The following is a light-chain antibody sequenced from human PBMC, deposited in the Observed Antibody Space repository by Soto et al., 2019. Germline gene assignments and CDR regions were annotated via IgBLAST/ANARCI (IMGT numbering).Light chain of an antibody. J-gene: IGLJ1*01. V-gene: IGLV2-23*02. CDR1: SSDVGSYNL. CDR2: EVT. Sequence: QSALTQPASVSGSPGQSITIACTGSSSDVGSYNLVSWYQQHPGKAPKLMIYEVTKRPSRVSNRFSGSKSGNTASLTISGLQAEDETVYYCCSYAAVSTSSVFGTGTKLTVL. CDR3: CSYAAVSTSSV.